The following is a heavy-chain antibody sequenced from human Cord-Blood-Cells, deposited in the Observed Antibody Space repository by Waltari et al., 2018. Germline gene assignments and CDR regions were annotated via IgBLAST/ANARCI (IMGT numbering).Heavy chain of an antibody. CDR1: GYNLTELS. Sequence: QVQLVQSGAEVKKPGASVKVSCKVSGYNLTELSMHWVRQAPGKGLEWMGGFDPEDGETNYAQKFQGRGTMTEDTSTDTAYMELSSLRSEDTAVYYCATVTVGATDGGYYFDYWGQGTLVTVSS. V-gene: IGHV1-24*01. J-gene: IGHJ4*02. D-gene: IGHD1-26*01. CDR3: ATVTVGATDGGYYFDY. CDR2: FDPEDGET.